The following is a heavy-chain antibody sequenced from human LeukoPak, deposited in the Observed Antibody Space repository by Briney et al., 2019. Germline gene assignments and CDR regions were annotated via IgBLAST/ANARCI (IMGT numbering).Heavy chain of an antibody. V-gene: IGHV1-69*04. CDR2: IIPILGIA. CDR1: GGTFSSYA. D-gene: IGHD3-3*01. J-gene: IGHJ4*02. Sequence: GASVKVSCKASGGTFSSYAISWVRQAPGQGLEWMGRIIPILGIANYAQKFQGRVTITADKSTSTAYMELSSLRSEDTAVYYCARGEREQLRIEAFDYWGQGTLVTVAS. CDR3: ARGEREQLRIEAFDY.